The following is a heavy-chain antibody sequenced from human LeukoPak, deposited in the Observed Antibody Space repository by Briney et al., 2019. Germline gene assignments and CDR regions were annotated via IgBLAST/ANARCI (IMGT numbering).Heavy chain of an antibody. Sequence: SETLSLTCAVYGGSFSGYYWSWIRQPPGKGLEWIGEINHSGSTNYNPSLKSRVTISVDTSKNQFSLKLSSVTAADTAVYYCARGFVVVTNYYYVDVWGKGTTVTVSS. CDR1: GGSFSGYY. J-gene: IGHJ6*03. D-gene: IGHD2-15*01. CDR3: ARGFVVVTNYYYVDV. V-gene: IGHV4-34*01. CDR2: INHSGST.